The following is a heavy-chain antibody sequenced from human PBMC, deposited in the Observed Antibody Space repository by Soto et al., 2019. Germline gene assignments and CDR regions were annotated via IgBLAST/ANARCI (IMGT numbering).Heavy chain of an antibody. J-gene: IGHJ4*02. V-gene: IGHV1-18*01. CDR2: ISAHNGNT. Sequence: QVHLVQSGAEGKKPGASVKVSCKGSGYAFTTYGITWVRQAPGQGLEWMGWISAHNGNTNYAQKLPGRVTVTRDTSTSTASMELRSVRSDGTAVYCCARGRDGGYWCQGALVTVSS. CDR3: ARGRDGGY. D-gene: IGHD3-10*01. CDR1: GYAFTTYG.